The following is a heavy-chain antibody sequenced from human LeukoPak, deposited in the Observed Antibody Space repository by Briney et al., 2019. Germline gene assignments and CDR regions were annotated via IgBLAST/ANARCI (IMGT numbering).Heavy chain of an antibody. D-gene: IGHD5-18*01. CDR3: ARVNSAMVDY. Sequence: PSETLSLXCTVSGGSISSYYWSWIRQPPGKGLEWIGYIYYSGSTNYNPSLKSRVTISVDTSKNQFSLKLSSVTAADTAVYYCARVNSAMVDYWGQGTLVTVSS. J-gene: IGHJ4*02. CDR1: GGSISSYY. CDR2: IYYSGST. V-gene: IGHV4-59*12.